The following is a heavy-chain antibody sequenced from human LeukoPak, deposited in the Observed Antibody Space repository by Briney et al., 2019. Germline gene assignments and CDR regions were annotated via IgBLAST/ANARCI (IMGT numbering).Heavy chain of an antibody. V-gene: IGHV1-24*01. CDR1: GYTLTELS. CDR3: ARGAGILWFGEIRSYYMDV. J-gene: IGHJ6*03. CDR2: FDPEDGET. D-gene: IGHD3-10*01. Sequence: ASVEVSCKVSGYTLTELSMHWVRQAPGKGLEWMGGFDPEDGETIYAQKFQGRVTITADESTSTAYMELSSLRSEDTAVYYCARGAGILWFGEIRSYYMDVWGKGTTVTISS.